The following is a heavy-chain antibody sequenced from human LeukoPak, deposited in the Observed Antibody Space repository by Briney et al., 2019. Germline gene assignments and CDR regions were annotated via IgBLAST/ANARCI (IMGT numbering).Heavy chain of an antibody. D-gene: IGHD1-26*01. V-gene: IGHV3-33*01. J-gene: IGHJ4*02. CDR3: ARDRWEGTFSDY. Sequence: GGSLRLSCAASGFTFGSYGMHWVRQAPGKGLEWVAVIWYDGSNKYYADSVKGRFTISRDNSKNTLYLQMNSLRAEDTAVYYCARDRWEGTFSDYWGQGTLVTVSS. CDR1: GFTFGSYG. CDR2: IWYDGSNK.